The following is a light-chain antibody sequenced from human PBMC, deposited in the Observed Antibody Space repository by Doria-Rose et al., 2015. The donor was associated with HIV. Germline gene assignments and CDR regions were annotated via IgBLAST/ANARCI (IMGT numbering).Light chain of an antibody. Sequence: TQSPGTLSLSPGERATLSCMASQRISSIYLAWYQQQPGQTHSLLIYAGSTRATGIPDRFSASGSGTDFTLTINRLEPEDFALYYCHQYGTSWTFGQGTKVEI. CDR2: AGS. V-gene: IGKV3-20*01. CDR3: HQYGTSWT. CDR1: QRISSIY. J-gene: IGKJ1*01.